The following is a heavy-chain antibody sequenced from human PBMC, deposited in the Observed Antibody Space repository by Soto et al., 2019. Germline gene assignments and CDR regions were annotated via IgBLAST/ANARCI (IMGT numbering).Heavy chain of an antibody. CDR2: IYTSGST. CDR3: ATTNSSWYGGHFDY. Sequence: SETLSLTCTVSGGSISSYYWSWIRQPAGKGLEWIGRIYTSGSTNYNPSLKSRVTMSVDTSKNQFSLKLSSVTAADTAVYYCATTNSSWYGGHFDYWGQGTLVTVSS. CDR1: GGSISSYY. V-gene: IGHV4-4*07. J-gene: IGHJ4*02. D-gene: IGHD6-13*01.